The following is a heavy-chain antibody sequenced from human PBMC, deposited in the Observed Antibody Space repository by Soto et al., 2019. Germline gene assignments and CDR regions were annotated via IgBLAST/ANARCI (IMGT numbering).Heavy chain of an antibody. J-gene: IGHJ6*02. Sequence: GASLKVSCKASGGTFSSYAISWVRQAPGQGLEWMGGIIPIFGTANYAQKFQGRVTITADESTSTAYMELSSLRSEDTAVYYCAREGYSSPSVGYYGMDVWGQGTTVTVSS. CDR2: IIPIFGTA. CDR3: AREGYSSPSVGYYGMDV. D-gene: IGHD6-13*01. CDR1: GGTFSSYA. V-gene: IGHV1-69*13.